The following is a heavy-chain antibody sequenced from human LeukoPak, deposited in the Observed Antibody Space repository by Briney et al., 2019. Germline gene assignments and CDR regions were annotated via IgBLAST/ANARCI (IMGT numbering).Heavy chain of an antibody. J-gene: IGHJ4*02. CDR3: ARGVDYYDSSGTIDY. CDR1: GFTFSSYG. V-gene: IGHV3-33*01. D-gene: IGHD3-22*01. Sequence: GRSLRLSCAASGFTFSSYGMHWVRRAPGKGLEWVAVVWFDGSKKYSADSVKGRITISRDDSKNTLYLQMNSLRAEDTAVYYCARGVDYYDSSGTIDYWGQGTLVTVSS. CDR2: VWFDGSKK.